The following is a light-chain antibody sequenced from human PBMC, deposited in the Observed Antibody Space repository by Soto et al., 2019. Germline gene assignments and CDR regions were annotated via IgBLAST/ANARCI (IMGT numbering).Light chain of an antibody. CDR2: EVS. V-gene: IGKV2D-29*01. CDR1: QSLQQSGGRTF. CDR3: LQPSFLPHT. J-gene: IGKJ4*01. Sequence: EIVMTQTPLSLSVTPGQTASISCKSSQSLQQSGGRTFLYWYLQKSGQPPQLLITEVSNRFSGVPGRFRGSGSGADFTLEISRVEADDVGVYYCLQPSFLPHTFGGGTKVEI.